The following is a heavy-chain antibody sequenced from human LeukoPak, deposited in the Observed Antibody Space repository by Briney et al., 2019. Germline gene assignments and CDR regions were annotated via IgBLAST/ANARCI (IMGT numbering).Heavy chain of an antibody. V-gene: IGHV3-11*04. Sequence: PGGSLRLSCAASGFTFSDYYMSWIRQAPGRGLEWVSYISNSGTTRYYADSVKGRFTISRDNAKNSLYLQMNSLRAEDTAVYYCARDQTGITVAVTGWFDPWGQGTLVTVSS. CDR1: GFTFSDYY. D-gene: IGHD6-19*01. J-gene: IGHJ5*02. CDR2: ISNSGTTR. CDR3: ARDQTGITVAVTGWFDP.